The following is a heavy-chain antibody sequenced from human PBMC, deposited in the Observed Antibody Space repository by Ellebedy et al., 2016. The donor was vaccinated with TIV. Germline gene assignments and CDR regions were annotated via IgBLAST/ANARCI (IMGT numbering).Heavy chain of an antibody. V-gene: IGHV4-34*01. CDR2: INHSGST. J-gene: IGHJ4*02. D-gene: IGHD1-14*01. Sequence: MPSETLSLTCAVYGGSFSGYYWSWIRQPPGKGLEWIGEINHSGSTNYNPSLKSRVTISVDTSKNQFSLKLSSVTAADTAVYYCARESPGDYWGQGTLVTVSS. CDR3: ARESPGDY. CDR1: GGSFSGYY.